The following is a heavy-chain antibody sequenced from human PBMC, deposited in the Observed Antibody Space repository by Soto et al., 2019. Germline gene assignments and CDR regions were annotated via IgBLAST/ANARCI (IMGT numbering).Heavy chain of an antibody. D-gene: IGHD6-19*01. V-gene: IGHV4-34*01. CDR2: INHSGST. Sequence: QVQLQQWGAGLLKPSETLSLTCAVYGGSFSGYYWSWIRQPPGKGLEWIGEINHSGSTNYNPSLKSRVTISVDTSKNQFSLKLSSVTAADTAVYYCASLPRLYSSGWRTGAGSLNYYYGMDVWGQGTTVTVSS. CDR3: ASLPRLYSSGWRTGAGSLNYYYGMDV. J-gene: IGHJ6*02. CDR1: GGSFSGYY.